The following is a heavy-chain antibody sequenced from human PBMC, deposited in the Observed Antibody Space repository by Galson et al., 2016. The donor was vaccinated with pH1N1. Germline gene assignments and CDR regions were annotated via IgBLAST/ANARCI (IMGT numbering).Heavy chain of an antibody. Sequence: PALVTPTQTLTLTCTFSGFSLSTSGMCVSWIRQPPGKALEWLALIDWDDDKYYNTSLKTRLTISKDTSKNQVVLTMTNMDPVDTATYYCARALYGDFGGYFDYWGQGTTVTVSS. CDR3: ARALYGDFGGYFDY. V-gene: IGHV2-70*01. J-gene: IGHJ4*03. D-gene: IGHD4-17*01. CDR2: IDWDDDK. CDR1: GFSLSTSGMC.